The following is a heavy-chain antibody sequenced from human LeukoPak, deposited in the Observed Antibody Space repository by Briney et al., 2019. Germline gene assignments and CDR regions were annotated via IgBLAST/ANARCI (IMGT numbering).Heavy chain of an antibody. CDR1: GYSFTSNW. CDR2: VYPGDSGT. CDR3: ARRSDTYGRGFYFDC. Sequence: GESLKISCKGSGYSFTSNWIGWVRQMPGKGLEWMGIVYPGDSGTRYSPSFQGQVTISADKSISTAYLQWSSLKASDTAIYYCARRSDTYGRGFYFDCWGQGTMVTVSS. V-gene: IGHV5-51*01. D-gene: IGHD5-18*01. J-gene: IGHJ4*02.